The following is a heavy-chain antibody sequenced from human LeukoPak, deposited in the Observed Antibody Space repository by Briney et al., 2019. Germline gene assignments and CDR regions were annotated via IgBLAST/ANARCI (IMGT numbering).Heavy chain of an antibody. Sequence: GESLKIPCKGSGYSFTSYWIAWGRQMPGKGLEWMGIIYPGDSDTRYSPSFQGQVTISADKSISTAYLQWSSLKASDTAMYYCASDHYYDSSASFGYWGQGTLVTVSS. CDR2: IYPGDSDT. CDR3: ASDHYYDSSASFGY. J-gene: IGHJ4*02. D-gene: IGHD3-22*01. V-gene: IGHV5-51*01. CDR1: GYSFTSYW.